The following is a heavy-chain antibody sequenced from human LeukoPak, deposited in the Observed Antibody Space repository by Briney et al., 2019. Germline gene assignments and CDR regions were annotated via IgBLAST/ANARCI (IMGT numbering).Heavy chain of an antibody. CDR3: ARGLLWFGELTY. V-gene: IGHV4-34*01. CDR2: INHSGST. Sequence: PGGSLRLSCAASGFTFSSYAMSWVRQPPGKGLEWIGEINHSGSTNYNPSLKSRVTISVDTSKNQFSLKLSSVTAADTAVYYCARGLLWFGELTYWGQGTLVTVSS. D-gene: IGHD3-10*01. J-gene: IGHJ4*02. CDR1: GFTFSSYA.